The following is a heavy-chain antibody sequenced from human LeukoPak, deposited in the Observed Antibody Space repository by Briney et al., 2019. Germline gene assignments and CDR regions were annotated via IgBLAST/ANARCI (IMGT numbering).Heavy chain of an antibody. J-gene: IGHJ5*02. Sequence: SSVKVSCKASGGTFSSYAISWVRQAPGQGLEWMGGIIPIFGTASYAQKFQGRVTITADKSTSTAYMELSSLRSEDTAVYYCARDSSTSYYGDGFDPWGQGTLVTVSS. V-gene: IGHV1-69*06. CDR2: IIPIFGTA. CDR1: GGTFSSYA. CDR3: ARDSSTSYYGDGFDP. D-gene: IGHD3-10*01.